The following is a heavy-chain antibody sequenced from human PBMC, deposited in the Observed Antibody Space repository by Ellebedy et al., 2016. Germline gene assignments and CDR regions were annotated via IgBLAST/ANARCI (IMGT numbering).Heavy chain of an antibody. Sequence: GSLRLSCIVSGGSISRYYWSWIRQPPGRGLEWLGNIYSTGTTNYHPSLQSRVTISLDTSKNQFSLRLTSVTAADTAVYYCARIGGVSFGERPIDYWGQGTLVTVSS. D-gene: IGHD3-10*01. J-gene: IGHJ4*02. V-gene: IGHV4-59*01. CDR2: IYSTGTT. CDR1: GGSISRYY. CDR3: ARIGGVSFGERPIDY.